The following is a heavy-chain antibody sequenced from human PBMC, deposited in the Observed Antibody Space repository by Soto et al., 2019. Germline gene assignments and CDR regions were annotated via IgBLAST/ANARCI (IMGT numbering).Heavy chain of an antibody. CDR2: IYYSGST. J-gene: IGHJ6*02. CDR1: GGSVNSGGYH. CDR3: ARASIPNWNYYGMDV. Sequence: LSLTCTVSGGSVNSGGYHWSWIRQHPGKGLEWIGDIYYSGSTYYNPSLKSRVTISIDTSTNHFSLHLSALTAADTAVYYCARASIPNWNYYGMDVWGQGTTVTVSS. V-gene: IGHV4-31*03. D-gene: IGHD1-1*01.